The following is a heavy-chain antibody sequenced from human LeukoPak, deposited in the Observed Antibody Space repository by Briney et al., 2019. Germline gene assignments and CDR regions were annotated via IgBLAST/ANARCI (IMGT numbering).Heavy chain of an antibody. CDR3: ARMTTVTTGIDY. CDR1: GGSISSYY. D-gene: IGHD4-17*01. CDR2: IYYSGST. V-gene: IGHV4-59*01. J-gene: IGHJ4*02. Sequence: SETLSLTCTVSGGSISSYYWSWIRQPPGKGLEWIGHIYYSGSTNYNPSLKSRVTISIDTSKNQFSLRLSSVTAADTAVYYCARMTTVTTGIDYWGQGTLVTVSS.